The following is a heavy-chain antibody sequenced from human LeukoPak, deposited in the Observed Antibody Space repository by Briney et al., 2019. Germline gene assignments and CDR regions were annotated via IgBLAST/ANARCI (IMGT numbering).Heavy chain of an antibody. J-gene: IGHJ4*02. Sequence: SGGSLRLSCAASGFTFSSYGMHWVRQAPGKGLEWVAVIWYDGSNKYYADSVKGRFTISRDNSKNTLYLQMNSLRAEDTAVYYCAREEKIQLWLRGFDYWGQGTLVTVSS. V-gene: IGHV3-33*01. D-gene: IGHD5-18*01. CDR3: AREEKIQLWLRGFDY. CDR1: GFTFSSYG. CDR2: IWYDGSNK.